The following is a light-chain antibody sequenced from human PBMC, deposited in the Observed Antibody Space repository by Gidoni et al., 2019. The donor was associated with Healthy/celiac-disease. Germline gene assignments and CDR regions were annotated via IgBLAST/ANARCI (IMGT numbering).Light chain of an antibody. V-gene: IGKV3-15*01. CDR1: QSVSSN. CDR2: GAS. Sequence: EIVMTQSPATLSVSPGERATLSCRASQSVSSNLAWYQQKPGQAPRRLIYGASTRATGIPARFSGSGSGTEFTHTISSLQSEDFAVYYCQQYNNWLALTFGGGTKVEIK. J-gene: IGKJ4*01. CDR3: QQYNNWLALT.